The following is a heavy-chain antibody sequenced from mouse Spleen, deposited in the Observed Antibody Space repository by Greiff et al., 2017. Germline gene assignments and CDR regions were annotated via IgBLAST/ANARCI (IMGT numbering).Heavy chain of an antibody. CDR2: ISSGSSTI. J-gene: IGHJ2*01. D-gene: IGHD1-2*01. CDR3: ARERELRLLFDY. V-gene: IGHV5-17*01. CDR1: GFTFSDYG. Sequence: DVKLVESGGGLVKPGGSLKLSCAASGFTFSDYGMHWVRQAPEKGLEWVAYISSGSSTIYYADTVKGRFTISRDNAKNTLFLQMTSLRSEDTAMYYCARERELRLLFDYWGQGTTLTVSS.